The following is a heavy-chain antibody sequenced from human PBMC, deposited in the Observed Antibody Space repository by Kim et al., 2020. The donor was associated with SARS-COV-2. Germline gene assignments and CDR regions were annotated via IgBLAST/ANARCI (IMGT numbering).Heavy chain of an antibody. CDR1: GFTFSSYG. Sequence: GGSLRLSCAASGFTFSSYGMHWVRQAPGKGLEWVAVISYDGSNKYYADSVKGRFTISRDNSKNTLYLQMNSLRAEDTAVYYCARDRYYYDSSGYSTTID. CDR2: ISYDGSNK. J-gene: IGHJ4*01. V-gene: IGHV3-33*05. D-gene: IGHD3-22*01. CDR3: ARDRYYYDSSGYSTTID.